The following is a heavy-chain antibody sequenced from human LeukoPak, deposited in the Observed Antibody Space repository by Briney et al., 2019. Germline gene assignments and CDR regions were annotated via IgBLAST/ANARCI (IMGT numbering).Heavy chain of an antibody. CDR1: GYTFTSYY. Sequence: ASVKVSSKASGYTFTSYYMHWVRQAPGQGLEWMGIINPSGGSTSYAQKFQGRVTMTRDMSTSTVYMGLSSLRSEDTAVYYCARLVDTAMVADYWGQGTLVTVSS. CDR2: INPSGGST. D-gene: IGHD5-18*01. CDR3: ARLVDTAMVADY. J-gene: IGHJ4*02. V-gene: IGHV1-46*01.